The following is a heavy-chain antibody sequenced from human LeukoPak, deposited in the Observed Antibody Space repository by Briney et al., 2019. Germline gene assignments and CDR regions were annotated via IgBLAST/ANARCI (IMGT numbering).Heavy chain of an antibody. CDR2: INAGNGNT. J-gene: IGHJ6*02. V-gene: IGHV1-3*01. Sequence: ASVKVSCKASGYTFTSYAMHWVRQAPGQRLEWMGWINAGNGNTTYSQKFQGRVTITRDTSASTAYMELSSLRSEDTAVYYCARTSTVYYYYGMDVWGQGTTVTVSS. CDR3: ARTSTVYYYYGMDV. CDR1: GYTFTSYA.